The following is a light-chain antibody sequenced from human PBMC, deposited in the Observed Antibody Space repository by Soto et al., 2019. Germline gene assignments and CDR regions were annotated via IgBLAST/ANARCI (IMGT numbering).Light chain of an antibody. V-gene: IGKV3-11*01. J-gene: IGKJ1*01. CDR2: DAS. Sequence: IVLTQSPATLSLSPGERATLSCRASQSVSSYLAWYQQKPGQAPRLLIYDASNRATGIPARFSGSGSGTEFTLTISSLQSEDFAVYYCQQYNNWPPWTFGQGTKVDI. CDR1: QSVSSY. CDR3: QQYNNWPPWT.